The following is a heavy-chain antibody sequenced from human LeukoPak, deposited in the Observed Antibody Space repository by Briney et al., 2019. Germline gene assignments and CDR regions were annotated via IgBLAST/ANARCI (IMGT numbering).Heavy chain of an antibody. Sequence: SETLSLTCTVSGGSISSGGYYWSWIRQHPGKGLEWIGYIYYSGSTYYNPSLKSRVTISVDTSKNQFSLKLSSVTAADTAVYYCARFGGAYDSSAFDYWGQGTLVTVSS. V-gene: IGHV4-31*03. D-gene: IGHD3-22*01. CDR1: GGSISSGGYY. CDR2: IYYSGST. J-gene: IGHJ4*02. CDR3: ARFGGAYDSSAFDY.